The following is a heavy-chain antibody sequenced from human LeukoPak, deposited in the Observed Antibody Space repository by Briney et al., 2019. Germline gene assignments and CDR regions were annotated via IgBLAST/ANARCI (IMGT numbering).Heavy chain of an antibody. CDR3: AKEKALVVITYFDY. V-gene: IGHV3-33*06. CDR1: GFTFSSYG. J-gene: IGHJ4*02. D-gene: IGHD3-22*01. Sequence: PGGSLRLSCAASGFTFSSYGMHWVRQAPGKGLEWVAVIWYDGSNKYYADSVKGRFTISRDNSKNTLYLQVNSLRAEDTAVYYCAKEKALVVITYFDYWGQGTLVTVSS. CDR2: IWYDGSNK.